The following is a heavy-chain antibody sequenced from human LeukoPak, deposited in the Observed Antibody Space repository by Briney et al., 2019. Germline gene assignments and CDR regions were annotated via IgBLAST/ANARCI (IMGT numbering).Heavy chain of an antibody. V-gene: IGHV1-69*02. CDR2: IIPILGIA. J-gene: IGHJ5*02. CDR1: GGTFSSYT. Sequence: SVKVSCKASGGTFSSYTINWVRQAPGQGLEWMGRIIPILGIANYAQKFQGRVTITADKSTSTAYMELSSLRSEDTAVYYCARVSPDYTNNWFDPWGQGTLVTVSS. D-gene: IGHD4-11*01. CDR3: ARVSPDYTNNWFDP.